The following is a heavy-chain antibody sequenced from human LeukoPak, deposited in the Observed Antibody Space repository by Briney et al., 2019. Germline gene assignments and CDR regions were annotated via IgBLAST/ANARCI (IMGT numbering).Heavy chain of an antibody. CDR3: ARDRYYFDSSGYFSFFDY. J-gene: IGHJ4*02. CDR1: GYTFTSYY. CDR2: INPSGGST. V-gene: IGHV1-46*01. Sequence: ASVKVSCEASGYTFTSYYMHWVRQAPGQGLEWMGIINPSGGSTSYAQKFQGRVTMTRDTSTSTVYMELSSLRSEDTAVYYCARDRYYFDSSGYFSFFDYWGQGTLVTVSS. D-gene: IGHD3-22*01.